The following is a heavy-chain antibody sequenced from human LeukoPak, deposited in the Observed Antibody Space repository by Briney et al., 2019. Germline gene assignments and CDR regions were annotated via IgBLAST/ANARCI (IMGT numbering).Heavy chain of an antibody. CDR1: GYTFTSYH. CDR2: IKPSGGST. D-gene: IGHD3-22*01. CDR3: ARARDDSIGSRWFDP. V-gene: IGHV1-46*01. Sequence: ASVKVSCKASGYTFTSYHMHWVRQAAGQGLEWMGTIKPSGGSTTYAQKFQGRVTMTWDTSTSTVYMELSSLRSEDTAVYYCARARDDSIGSRWFDPWGRGTLVTVSS. J-gene: IGHJ5*02.